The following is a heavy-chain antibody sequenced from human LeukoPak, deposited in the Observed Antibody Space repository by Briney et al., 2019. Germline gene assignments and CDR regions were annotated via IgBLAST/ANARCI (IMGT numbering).Heavy chain of an antibody. V-gene: IGHV4-31*03. CDR3: ARPGRYGDYAFDI. D-gene: IGHD4-17*01. J-gene: IGHJ3*02. Sequence: SQTLSLTCTVSGGAISSGGYYWSWIRQHLGKGLEWIGYIYYSGSTYYNPSLKSRVTISVDTSKNQFSLKLRSVTAADTAVYYCARPGRYGDYAFDIWGQGTMVTVSS. CDR1: GGAISSGGYY. CDR2: IYYSGST.